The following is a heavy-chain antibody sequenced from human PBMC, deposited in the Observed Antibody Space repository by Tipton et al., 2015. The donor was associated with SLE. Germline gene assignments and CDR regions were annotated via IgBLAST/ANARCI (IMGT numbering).Heavy chain of an antibody. Sequence: TLSLTCTVSGGSISFEYWSWIRQSTGRGLEWIGRVYSSGSANYNPALISRVSMSVDISKNQFFLTLRSVTAADTAVYYCAMNQPHYYYGMDVWGQGTTVTVSS. CDR2: VYSSGSA. V-gene: IGHV4-4*07. CDR1: GGSISFEY. CDR3: AMNQPHYYYGMDV. J-gene: IGHJ6*02.